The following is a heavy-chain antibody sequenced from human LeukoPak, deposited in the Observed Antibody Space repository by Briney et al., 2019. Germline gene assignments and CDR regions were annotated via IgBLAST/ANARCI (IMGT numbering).Heavy chain of an antibody. CDR2: TSSGSSYI. V-gene: IGHV3-21*06. D-gene: IGHD3-22*01. CDR3: VRVSQDDDYSDSPVQGAFDL. J-gene: IGHJ3*01. Sequence: SGGSLRLSSAAPGFTSDTHSMNWVRQSPGKGLEWVSSTSSGSSYIHYADAMKGRFTISRDNAKNSLYLQMNDLRTEDTAVYYCVRVSQDDDYSDSPVQGAFDLWDQGTMVTVS. CDR1: GFTSDTHS.